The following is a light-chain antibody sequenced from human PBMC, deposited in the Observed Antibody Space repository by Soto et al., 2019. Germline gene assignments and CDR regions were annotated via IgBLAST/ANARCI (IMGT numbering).Light chain of an antibody. CDR2: DAS. CDR3: QHRSNWPLT. V-gene: IGKV3-11*01. J-gene: IGKJ4*01. CDR1: QSISTY. Sequence: EIVLTQSPATLSLSPGERDTLSCRASQSISTYLAWYQQKPGQAPRLLIYDASNRATGIPARFSGSGSGTDFTLTISILESEDFAVYYCQHRSNWPLTFGGGTKVEIK.